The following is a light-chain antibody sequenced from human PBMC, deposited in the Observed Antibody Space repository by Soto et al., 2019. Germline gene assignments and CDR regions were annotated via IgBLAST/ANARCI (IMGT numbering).Light chain of an antibody. V-gene: IGKV3-11*01. CDR3: QQYNNWPPWT. Sequence: EIVLTQSPATLSLSPGERATLSCRASQSVNNFLAWYQQRPGQAPRLLMYEASNRATGVPARFSGSGSGTEFTLTISSLQSEDFAVYYCQQYNNWPPWTFGQGTKVDIK. CDR1: QSVNNF. J-gene: IGKJ1*01. CDR2: EAS.